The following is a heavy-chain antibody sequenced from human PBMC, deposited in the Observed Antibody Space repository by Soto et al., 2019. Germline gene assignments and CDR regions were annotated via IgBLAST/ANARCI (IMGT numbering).Heavy chain of an antibody. CDR3: ANSRGDDHRDY. CDR1: GFTFSSYA. CDR2: ISGSGGST. J-gene: IGHJ4*02. D-gene: IGHD3-10*01. Sequence: EVQLLESGGGLVQPGGSLRLSCAASGFTFSSYAMSWVRQAPGKGLEWVSAISGSGGSTYDADSVKGRFAISRDNSKNTLYLQMTSLRADDTAVYSCANSRGDDHRDYWGQGTLVTVSS. V-gene: IGHV3-23*01.